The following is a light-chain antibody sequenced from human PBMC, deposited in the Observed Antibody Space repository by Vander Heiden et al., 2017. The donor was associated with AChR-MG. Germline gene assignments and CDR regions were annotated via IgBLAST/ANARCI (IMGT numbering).Light chain of an antibody. J-gene: IGKJ1*01. CDR2: SAS. CDR3: QQYGSSPPA. Sequence: EIVLTQSPGTLSLSPGDRATLSCRASQSVSSNFLAWYQQRPGQAPRLLISSASSRATGIPDRFSGSGSGTDFTLTISRLEPEDFAVYYCQQYGSSPPAFGQGTKVEIK. V-gene: IGKV3-20*01. CDR1: QSVSSNF.